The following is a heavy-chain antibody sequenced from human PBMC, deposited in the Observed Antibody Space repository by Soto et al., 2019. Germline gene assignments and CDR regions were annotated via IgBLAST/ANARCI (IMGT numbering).Heavy chain of an antibody. CDR3: ARPNQVVVPAATDY. D-gene: IGHD2-2*01. Sequence: QVQLVESGGGVVQPGRSMRLSCAASGFTFSSYAMHWVRQAPGKGLEWVAVISHDGSNKYYADSVKGRFIISRDNSKNTLYLQINSLRAEDTAVYYCARPNQVVVPAATDYWGQGTLVTVSS. CDR1: GFTFSSYA. V-gene: IGHV3-30-3*01. CDR2: ISHDGSNK. J-gene: IGHJ4*02.